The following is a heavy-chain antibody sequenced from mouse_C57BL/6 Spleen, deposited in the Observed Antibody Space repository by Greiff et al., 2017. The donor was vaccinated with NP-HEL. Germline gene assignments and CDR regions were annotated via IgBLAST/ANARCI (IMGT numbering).Heavy chain of an antibody. J-gene: IGHJ4*01. CDR2: INPNNGGT. CDR3: ALYYDYDVYAMDY. Sequence: EVQLQQSGPELVKPGASVKISCKASGYTFTDYYMNWVKQSHGKSLEWIGDINPNNGGTSYNQKFKGKATLTVDKSSSTAYMELRSLTSEDSAVYYCALYYDYDVYAMDYWGQGTSVTVSS. CDR1: GYTFTDYY. V-gene: IGHV1-26*01. D-gene: IGHD2-4*01.